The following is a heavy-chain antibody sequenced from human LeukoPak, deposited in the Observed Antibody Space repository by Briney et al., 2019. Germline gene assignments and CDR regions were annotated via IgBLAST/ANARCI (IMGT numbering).Heavy chain of an antibody. CDR3: ARDRSGFDY. CDR1: GFTFSSYW. Sequence: GGSLRLSCAASGFTFSSYWMSWVRQAPGKGLEWVSVIYSGGSTYYADSVKGRFTISRDNSKNTLYLQMNSLRAEDTAVYYCARDRSGFDYWGQGTLVTVSS. CDR2: IYSGGST. J-gene: IGHJ4*02. V-gene: IGHV3-66*01.